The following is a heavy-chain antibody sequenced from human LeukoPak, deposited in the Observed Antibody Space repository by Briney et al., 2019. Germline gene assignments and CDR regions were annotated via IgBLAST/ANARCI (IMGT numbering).Heavy chain of an antibody. CDR1: GYTFTSYG. Sequence: ASVKVSCKASGYTFTSYGISWVRQAPGQGLEWMGWISAYNGNTNYAQKLQGRVTMTTDTSTSTAYMELRSLRSDDTGVYYCARGIAAAGIPNLTSGLPFDYWGQGTLVTVSS. CDR3: ARGIAAAGIPNLTSGLPFDY. J-gene: IGHJ4*02. CDR2: ISAYNGNT. V-gene: IGHV1-18*01. D-gene: IGHD6-13*01.